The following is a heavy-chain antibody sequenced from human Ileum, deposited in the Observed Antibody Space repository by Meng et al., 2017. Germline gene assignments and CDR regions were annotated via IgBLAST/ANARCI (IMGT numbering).Heavy chain of an antibody. J-gene: IGHJ4*02. CDR3: VRHGGKYFDS. V-gene: IGHV4-4*02. D-gene: IGHD2-15*01. Sequence: VALQDSGPGWGEPSGTLSLTCIVSGGSIRSSFYWSWVRPSPGKGLEWIGQIYLAGSPNYNPSLESRVTISVDKSKNQFSLRLTSVTAADTAIFYCVRHGGKYFDSWGQGTLVTVSS. CDR1: GGSIRSSFY. CDR2: IYLAGSP.